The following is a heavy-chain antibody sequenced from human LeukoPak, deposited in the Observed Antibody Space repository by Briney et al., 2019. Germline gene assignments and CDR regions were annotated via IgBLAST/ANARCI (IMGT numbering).Heavy chain of an antibody. J-gene: IGHJ4*02. V-gene: IGHV3-30*18. D-gene: IGHD6-6*01. CDR3: AKYVTRSSTSPLDY. Sequence: GRSLRLSCAASGFSFSSYGMHWVRQAPGKGLEWVAVISYDGSNEYFADSVKGRFTISRDNSKNTLYLQMNSLRAEDTAVYYCAKYVTRSSTSPLDYWGQGTLVTVSS. CDR1: GFSFSSYG. CDR2: ISYDGSNE.